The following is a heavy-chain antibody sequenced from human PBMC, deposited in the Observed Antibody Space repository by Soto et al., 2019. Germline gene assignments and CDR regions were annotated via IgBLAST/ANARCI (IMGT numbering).Heavy chain of an antibody. V-gene: IGHV3-11*01. CDR3: ARDSGSSRYYYYGMDV. D-gene: IGHD1-26*01. CDR1: GFTFSDYY. J-gene: IGHJ6*02. Sequence: GSLRLSCAASGFTFSDYYMSWIRQAPGKGLEWVSYISSSGSTIYYADSVKGRFTISRDNAKNSLYLQMNSLRAEDTAVYYCARDSGSSRYYYYGMDVWGQGTTVTVSS. CDR2: ISSSGSTI.